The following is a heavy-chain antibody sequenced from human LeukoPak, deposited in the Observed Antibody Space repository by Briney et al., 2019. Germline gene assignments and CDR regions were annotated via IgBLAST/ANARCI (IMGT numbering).Heavy chain of an antibody. V-gene: IGHV3-23*01. CDR2: FSGSGDST. CDR1: GFTFTSYA. D-gene: IGHD2-15*01. Sequence: GGSLRLSCAASGFTFTSYAMNWVRQAPGKGVEWVSVFSGSGDSTYYADSEEGRFTISRDNSKNTLFLQMNSLRAEDTAVYYCAKGTRDSCYSPVDYWGQGTLGTVS. CDR3: AKGTRDSCYSPVDY. J-gene: IGHJ4*02.